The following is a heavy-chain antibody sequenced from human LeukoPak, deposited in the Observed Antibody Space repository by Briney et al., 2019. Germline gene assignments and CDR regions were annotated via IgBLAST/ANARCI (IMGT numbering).Heavy chain of an antibody. CDR2: IIPIFGTA. Sequence: SVKVSCKASGYTFINYAINWVRQAPGQGLEWMGGIIPIFGTANYAQKFQGRVTITADKSTSTVYMELNSLKSEDTAVYHCARGWDYDSGGRPTAYVYWGQGTLVTVSS. J-gene: IGHJ4*02. CDR3: ARGWDYDSGGRPTAYVY. D-gene: IGHD3-22*01. V-gene: IGHV1-69*06. CDR1: GYTFINYA.